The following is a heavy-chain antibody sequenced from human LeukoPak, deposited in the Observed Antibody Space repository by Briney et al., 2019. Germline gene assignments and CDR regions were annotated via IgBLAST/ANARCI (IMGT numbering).Heavy chain of an antibody. CDR3: ARGGIHYMDV. V-gene: IGHV4-39*01. Sequence: SETLSLTCTVSGVSISSSNSYWGWIRQPPGKGLEWIGSIYYSGNTYYNASLKSQGSISIDTSKNQLSLRLTSVTAADTAVYYCARGGIHYMDVWGKGTTVTISS. CDR1: GVSISSSNSY. D-gene: IGHD3-16*01. CDR2: IYYSGNT. J-gene: IGHJ6*03.